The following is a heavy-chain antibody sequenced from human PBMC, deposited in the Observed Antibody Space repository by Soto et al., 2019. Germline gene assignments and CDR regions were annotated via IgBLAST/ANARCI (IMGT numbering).Heavy chain of an antibody. D-gene: IGHD2-15*01. CDR2: ISPGGDT. CDR3: ASLGGYRYYFDY. CDR1: GPSIDRGAYS. J-gene: IGHJ4*02. V-gene: IGHV4-30-2*01. Sequence: QPQLQESGSRLVKPLETLSLACTVSGPSIDRGAYSWSWIRQPPGKGLEWVGSISPGGDTYSNPSLTGRVTISVDRPRNQFSLNLTSVTAADTAVYYCASLGGYRYYFDYWGQGILVTVSS.